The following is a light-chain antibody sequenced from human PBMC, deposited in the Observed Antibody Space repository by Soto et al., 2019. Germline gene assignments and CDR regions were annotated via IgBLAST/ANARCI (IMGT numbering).Light chain of an antibody. J-gene: IGLJ1*01. CDR1: SSDVGGYNY. CDR3: SSYADSNNFAYA. Sequence: QSVLTQPPSASGSPGQSVTISCAGTSSDVGGYNYVSWYQQRPGRAPRLMIYEVNKRPSGVPDRFSGSKSGNTASLTVSGLQAEDEADYFCSSYADSNNFAYAFGTGTKVTVL. CDR2: EVN. V-gene: IGLV2-8*01.